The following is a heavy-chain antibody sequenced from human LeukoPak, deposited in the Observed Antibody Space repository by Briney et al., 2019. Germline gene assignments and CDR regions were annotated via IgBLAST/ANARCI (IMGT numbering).Heavy chain of an antibody. CDR2: ISAYNGNT. CDR3: ARDLRRTTMVRGVIRWFDP. V-gene: IGHV1-18*01. J-gene: IGHJ5*02. D-gene: IGHD3-10*01. Sequence: ASVKVSCKASGYTFTSYGISWVRQAPGQGLEWMGWISAYNGNTNYAQKLQGRVTMTTDTSTSTAYMELRSLRSDDTAVYYCARDLRRTTMVRGVIRWFDPWGQGTLVTVSS. CDR1: GYTFTSYG.